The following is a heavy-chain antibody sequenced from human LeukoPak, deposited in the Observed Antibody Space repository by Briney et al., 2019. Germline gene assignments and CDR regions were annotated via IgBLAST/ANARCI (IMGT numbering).Heavy chain of an antibody. CDR2: ISGSGGST. Sequence: GGSLRLSCAASGFTFSSYAMSWVRQAPGKGLEWVSAISGSGGSTYYADSVKGRFTISRDHSKNTLYLQMNSLRAEDTAVYYCAKVGITMIVVVTNYFDYWGQGTLVTVSS. D-gene: IGHD3-22*01. CDR3: AKVGITMIVVVTNYFDY. CDR1: GFTFSSYA. V-gene: IGHV3-23*01. J-gene: IGHJ4*02.